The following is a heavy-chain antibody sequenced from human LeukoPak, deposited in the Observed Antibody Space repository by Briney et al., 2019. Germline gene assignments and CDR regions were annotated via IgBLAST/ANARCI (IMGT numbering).Heavy chain of an antibody. J-gene: IGHJ4*02. V-gene: IGHV4-34*01. Sequence: SETLSLTCAVYGGSFGGYYWSWIRQPPGKGLEWIGEINHSGSTNYNPSLKSRVTISVDTSKNQFSLKLSSVTAADTAVYYCARLGSYYYDSSGYGYWGQGTLVTVSS. CDR3: ARLGSYYYDSSGYGY. D-gene: IGHD3-22*01. CDR1: GGSFGGYY. CDR2: INHSGST.